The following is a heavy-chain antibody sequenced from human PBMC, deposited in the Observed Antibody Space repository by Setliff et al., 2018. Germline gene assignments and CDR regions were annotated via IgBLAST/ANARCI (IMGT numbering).Heavy chain of an antibody. CDR3: ARGRNVAIRLLDS. Sequence: PSETLSLTCAASGGTFTYYYWTWIRQPPGKGLEWIGEINHSGTTNYNPSLRSRVTISIDSSRFQFSLNLRSVTAADTAVYYCARGRNVAIRLLDSWSQGTLVTVSS. J-gene: IGHJ4*02. V-gene: IGHV4-34*01. CDR2: INHSGTT. D-gene: IGHD6-6*01. CDR1: GGTFTYYY.